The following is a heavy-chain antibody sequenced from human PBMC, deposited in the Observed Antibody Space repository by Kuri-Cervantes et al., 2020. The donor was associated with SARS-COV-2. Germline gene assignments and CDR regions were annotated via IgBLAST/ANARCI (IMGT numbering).Heavy chain of an antibody. D-gene: IGHD4-17*01. Sequence: GESLKISCAASGFTFSSYAMHWVRQAPGKGLEWVAVISYDGSNKYYADSVKGRFTISRDNSKNTLYLQMNSLRAEDTAVYYCAKSGYGDYLYFDYWGQGTLVTVSS. V-gene: IGHV3-30-3*01. CDR3: AKSGYGDYLYFDY. J-gene: IGHJ4*02. CDR1: GFTFSSYA. CDR2: ISYDGSNK.